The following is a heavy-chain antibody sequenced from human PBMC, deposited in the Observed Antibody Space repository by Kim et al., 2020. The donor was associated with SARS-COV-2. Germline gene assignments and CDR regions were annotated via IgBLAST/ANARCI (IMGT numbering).Heavy chain of an antibody. V-gene: IGHV3-9*01. CDR1: GFTFGDYA. Sequence: GGSLRLSCAASGFTFGDYAMHWVRQAPGKGLEWVSGISWNSGSIGYADSVKGRFTISRDNAKNSLYLQMNSLRAEDTALYYCAKVLDYYDSSGYYYIAPLDYWGQGTLVTVSS. CDR3: AKVLDYYDSSGYYYIAPLDY. J-gene: IGHJ4*02. D-gene: IGHD3-22*01. CDR2: ISWNSGSI.